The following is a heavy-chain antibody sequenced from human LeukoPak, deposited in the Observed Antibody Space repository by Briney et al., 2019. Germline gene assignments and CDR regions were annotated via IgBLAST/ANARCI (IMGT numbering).Heavy chain of an antibody. V-gene: IGHV3-23*01. Sequence: PGGSLRLSCLTSGFTLSTNAMSWVRQAPGKGLEWISGISGSGASTYYADSVKGRFTISRDDSRNTLYLQMNSLRGDDTAVYYCAKDVGKWESLHFFDYWGRGPRVTVSS. CDR1: GFTLSTNA. CDR2: ISGSGAST. D-gene: IGHD1-26*01. J-gene: IGHJ4*02. CDR3: AKDVGKWESLHFFDY.